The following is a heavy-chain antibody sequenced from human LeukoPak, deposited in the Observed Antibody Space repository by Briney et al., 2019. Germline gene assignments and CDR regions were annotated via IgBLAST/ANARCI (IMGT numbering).Heavy chain of an antibody. CDR2: ISAYNGNT. CDR1: GYTFTSYG. CDR3: ARAQALMVYAAFGY. J-gene: IGHJ4*02. D-gene: IGHD2-8*01. V-gene: IGHV1-18*01. Sequence: GASVKVSCTASGYTFTSYGISWVRQAPGQGLEWMGWISAYNGNTNYAQKLQGRVTMTTDTSTSTAYMELRSLRSDDTAVYYCARAQALMVYAAFGYWGQGTLVTVSS.